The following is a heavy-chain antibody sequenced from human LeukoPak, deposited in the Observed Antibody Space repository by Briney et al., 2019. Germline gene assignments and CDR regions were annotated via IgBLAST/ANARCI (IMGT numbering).Heavy chain of an antibody. CDR1: GFTFGKYW. CDR3: AADAFNMGNDAFDI. Sequence: GGSLRLSCAASGFTFGKYWMSWVRQAPRKGLEWVANIIQDGSDRYYVDSVKGRFTISRDNAKNSLYLQMNSLRAEDTAVYYCAADAFNMGNDAFDIWGQGTIVSVSS. V-gene: IGHV3-7*05. D-gene: IGHD2/OR15-2a*01. J-gene: IGHJ3*02. CDR2: IIQDGSDR.